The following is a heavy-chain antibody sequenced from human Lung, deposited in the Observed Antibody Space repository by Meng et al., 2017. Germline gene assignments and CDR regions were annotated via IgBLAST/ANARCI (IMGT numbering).Heavy chain of an antibody. D-gene: IGHD6-25*01. J-gene: IGHJ4*02. CDR3: ARDEDISAAGKLFGDY. Sequence: GHRVKSGVEGKKPGASGKVSCKPSGYNFPDYYIHWVRRAPGQGLEWMGRINPKSGDTHYAQKFQARVTITGDTSISTAYMELSGLRSDDTAMYYCARDEDISAAGKLFGDYWGQGTLVTVSS. CDR1: GYNFPDYY. V-gene: IGHV1-2*06. CDR2: INPKSGDT.